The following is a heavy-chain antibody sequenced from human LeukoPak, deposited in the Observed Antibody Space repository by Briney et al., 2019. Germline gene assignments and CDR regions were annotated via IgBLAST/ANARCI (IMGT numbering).Heavy chain of an antibody. Sequence: GGSLRLSCAASGFTFSSYAMSWVRQAPGKGLEWVSAISGSGGSTYYADSVKGRFTISRDNSKNTLYLQMNSLRAEDTAVYYCAKDLVAIRYCSGGSCYLSDYWGQGTLVTVSS. J-gene: IGHJ4*02. CDR1: GFTFSSYA. CDR3: AKDLVAIRYCSGGSCYLSDY. CDR2: ISGSGGST. D-gene: IGHD2-15*01. V-gene: IGHV3-23*01.